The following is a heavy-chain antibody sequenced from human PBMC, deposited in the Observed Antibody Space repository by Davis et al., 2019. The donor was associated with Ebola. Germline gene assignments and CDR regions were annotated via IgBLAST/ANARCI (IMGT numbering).Heavy chain of an antibody. Sequence: PSETLSLTCAVSGGSISSSNWWSWVRQPPGKGLEWIGEIYHSGSTNYNPSLKSRVTISVDKSKNQFSLKLSSVTAADTAVYYCAREVGLVVPAAHKWGYYYYMDVWGKGTTVTVSS. CDR2: IYHSGST. V-gene: IGHV4-4*02. D-gene: IGHD2-2*01. J-gene: IGHJ6*03. CDR1: GGSISSSNW. CDR3: AREVGLVVPAAHKWGYYYYMDV.